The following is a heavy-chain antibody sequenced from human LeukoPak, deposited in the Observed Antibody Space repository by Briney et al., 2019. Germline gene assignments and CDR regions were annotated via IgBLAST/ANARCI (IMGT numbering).Heavy chain of an antibody. J-gene: IGHJ4*02. V-gene: IGHV3-9*01. D-gene: IGHD2-15*01. CDR2: ISWNSGSI. CDR3: AKAVGHSGGNPDFDY. CDR1: GFTFDDYA. Sequence: GGSLRLSCAASGFTFDDYAMHWVRQAPGKGLEWVSGISWNSGSIGYADSVKGRFTISRDNAKNSLYLQMNSLRAEDTALYYCAKAVGHSGGNPDFDYWGQGTLVTVSS.